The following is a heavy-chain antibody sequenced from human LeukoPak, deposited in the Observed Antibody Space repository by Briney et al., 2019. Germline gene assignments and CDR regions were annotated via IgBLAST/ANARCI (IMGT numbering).Heavy chain of an antibody. J-gene: IGHJ3*02. V-gene: IGHV4-59*01. CDR1: GGSMSSSY. CDR2: IYNSGGT. CDR3: ARENHYYDSSGYYHDAFDI. Sequence: SETLSLTCTVSGGSMSSSYWSWIRQPPGKGLEWIGYIYNSGGTSHNPSLKSRVTISLDTSKNQFSLNLTFVTAADTAVYFCARENHYYDSSGYYHDAFDIWGQGALVTVSS. D-gene: IGHD3-22*01.